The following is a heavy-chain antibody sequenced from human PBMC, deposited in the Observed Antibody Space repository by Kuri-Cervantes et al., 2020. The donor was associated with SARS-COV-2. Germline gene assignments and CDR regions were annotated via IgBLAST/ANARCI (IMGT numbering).Heavy chain of an antibody. CDR2: TNHSGST. CDR3: ARGSGIAARPSTYNWFDP. D-gene: IGHD6-6*01. J-gene: IGHJ5*02. Sequence: SQTLSLTCAVYGWSFSGYYWSWIRQPPGKGLEWIGETNHSGSTNYNPSLKSRVTISVDTSKNQFSLKLSSVTAADTAVYYCARGSGIAARPSTYNWFDPWGQGTLVTVSS. V-gene: IGHV4-34*01. CDR1: GWSFSGYY.